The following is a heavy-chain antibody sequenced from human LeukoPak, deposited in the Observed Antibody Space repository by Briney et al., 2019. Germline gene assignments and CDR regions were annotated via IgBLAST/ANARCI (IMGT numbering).Heavy chain of an antibody. CDR3: ARGDCSSTSCPNYYGMDV. D-gene: IGHD2-2*01. J-gene: IGHJ6*04. CDR1: GGSFSGYY. CDR2: INHSGST. Sequence: SETLSLTCAVYGGSFSGYYWSWIRQPPGKGLEWIGEINHSGSTNYNPSPKSRVTISVDTSKNQFSLKLSSVTAADTAVYYCARGDCSSTSCPNYYGMDVWGKGTTVTVSS. V-gene: IGHV4-34*01.